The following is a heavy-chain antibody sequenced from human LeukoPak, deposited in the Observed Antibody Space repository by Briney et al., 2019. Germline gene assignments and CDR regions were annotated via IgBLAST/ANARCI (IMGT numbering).Heavy chain of an antibody. CDR3: ARVSQGDYPTFDY. Sequence: PGGSLRLSCAASGFTFSSYSMNWVRQAPGKGLEWVSSISSSSSYIYYADSVKGRFTISRDNAKNSLYLQMNSLRAEDTAAYYCARVSQGDYPTFDYWGQGTLVTVSS. J-gene: IGHJ4*02. CDR1: GFTFSSYS. CDR2: ISSSSSYI. D-gene: IGHD4-17*01. V-gene: IGHV3-21*01.